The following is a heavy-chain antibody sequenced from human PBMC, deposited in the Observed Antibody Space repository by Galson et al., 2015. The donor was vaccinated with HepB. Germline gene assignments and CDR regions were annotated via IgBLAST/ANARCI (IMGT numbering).Heavy chain of an antibody. CDR2: ISATGSYK. J-gene: IGHJ3*02. Sequence: SLRLSCAASGFTFRNAWMSWVRQAPGKGLEWVSSISATGSYKYYADSVKGRFTISRDNAKNSLYLHMDSLRVEGTAIYYCARDGDENSFDNWGQGTLVTVSS. CDR3: ARDGDENSFDN. D-gene: IGHD4-17*01. CDR1: GFTFRNAW. V-gene: IGHV3-11*06.